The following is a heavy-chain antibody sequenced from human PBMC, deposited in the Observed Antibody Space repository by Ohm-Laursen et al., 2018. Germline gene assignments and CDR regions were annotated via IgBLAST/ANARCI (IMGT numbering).Heavy chain of an antibody. CDR2: IDPHFGGT. CDR3: AIQTHHEAFDI. Sequence: AASVKVSCKASGYTFSDFYIHWFRQAPIEGLEWMGWIDPHFGGTNYAPKFQGRVTMTSDTSVTTAFMALSSLRSDDTAVYYCAIQTHHEAFDIWGQGTMVTVSS. J-gene: IGHJ3*02. V-gene: IGHV1-2*02. CDR1: GYTFSDFY.